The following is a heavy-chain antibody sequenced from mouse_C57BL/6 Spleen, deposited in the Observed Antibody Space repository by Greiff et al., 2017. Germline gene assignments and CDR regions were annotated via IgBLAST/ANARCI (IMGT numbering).Heavy chain of an antibody. J-gene: IGHJ4*01. CDR2: INPYNGGT. D-gene: IGHD3-2*02. CDR1: GYTFTDYY. Sequence: EVQLQQSGPVLVKPGASVKMSCKASGYTFTDYYMNWVKQSHGKSLEWIGVINPYNGGTSYNQKFKGKATLTVAKSSSTAYMELNSLTSEDSAVYYCARRGSSDYYYAMDYWGQGTSVTVSS. CDR3: ARRGSSDYYYAMDY. V-gene: IGHV1-19*01.